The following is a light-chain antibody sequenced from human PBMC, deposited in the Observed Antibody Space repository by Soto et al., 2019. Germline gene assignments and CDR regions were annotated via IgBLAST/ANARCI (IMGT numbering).Light chain of an antibody. CDR1: SSDVGGYNY. Sequence: QSVLTQPASVSGSPGQSITISCTGTSSDVGGYNYVSWYQQHPGKAPKLMIYDVSNRPSGVSNRFSGSKSGNTASLTISGLQAEDEADYYCSSYTSSSTHRYVFGTGTKVTVL. V-gene: IGLV2-14*01. CDR3: SSYTSSSTHRYV. CDR2: DVS. J-gene: IGLJ1*01.